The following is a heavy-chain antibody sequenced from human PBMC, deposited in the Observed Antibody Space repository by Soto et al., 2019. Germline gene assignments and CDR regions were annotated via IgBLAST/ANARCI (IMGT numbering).Heavy chain of an antibody. V-gene: IGHV3-30-3*01. CDR2: ISYDGSNK. CDR1: GFTFSSYA. D-gene: IGHD6-25*01. J-gene: IGHJ4*02. Sequence: QVQLVESGGGGAQTGRSLRLSCAASGFTFSSYAMQRVRKAPGKGLEWVAVISYDGSNKYYADSVKGRLTISRDNSKNTLYLPMNSLRAEDTAVYYCARASATENFDYWGQGTLVTVSS. CDR3: ARASATENFDY.